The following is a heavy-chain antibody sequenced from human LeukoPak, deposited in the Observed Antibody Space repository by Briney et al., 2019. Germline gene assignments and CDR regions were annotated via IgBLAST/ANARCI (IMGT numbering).Heavy chain of an antibody. Sequence: SETLSLTCSVSGGSISGYYWSWIWQPPGKGLEWIGFIYYNGSTNYNPSLKSRITISVDTSKNQFSLKLNSVTAADTAIFCCARIRRYDYDGFRPGWVYWYFDVWGRGTLVTVSS. D-gene: IGHD4-23*01. CDR1: GGSISGYY. V-gene: IGHV4-59*01. CDR3: ARIRRYDYDGFRPGWVYWYFDV. J-gene: IGHJ2*01. CDR2: IYYNGST.